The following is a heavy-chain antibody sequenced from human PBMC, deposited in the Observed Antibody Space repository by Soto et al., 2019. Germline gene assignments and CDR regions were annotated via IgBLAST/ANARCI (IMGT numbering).Heavy chain of an antibody. Sequence: EVQLVESGGGLVQPGGSLKLSCAASGFTFSGSAMHWVRQASGKGLEWVGRIRSKANSYATAYAASVKGRFTISRDDSKTTAYLQMNSLKTEDTAVYYCTSPHYYDILTGYYDYWGQGTLVTVSS. D-gene: IGHD3-9*01. CDR1: GFTFSGSA. CDR2: IRSKANSYAT. CDR3: TSPHYYDILTGYYDY. V-gene: IGHV3-73*02. J-gene: IGHJ4*02.